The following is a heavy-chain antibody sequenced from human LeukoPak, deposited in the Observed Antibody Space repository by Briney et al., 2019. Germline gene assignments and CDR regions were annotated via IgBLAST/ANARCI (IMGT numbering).Heavy chain of an antibody. CDR1: GFTFDDYA. CDR3: ARGGAVAAFDI. V-gene: IGHV3-9*01. Sequence: GGSLRLSCAASGFTFDDYATHWVRQAPGKGLEWVSGISWNSGSIGYADSVKGRFTISRDNAKNTLYLQMNSLRAEDTAVYYCARGGAVAAFDIWGQGTMVTVSS. D-gene: IGHD6-19*01. J-gene: IGHJ3*02. CDR2: ISWNSGSI.